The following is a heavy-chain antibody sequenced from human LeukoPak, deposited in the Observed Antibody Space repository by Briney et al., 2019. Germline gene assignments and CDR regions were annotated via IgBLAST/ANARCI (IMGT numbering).Heavy chain of an antibody. CDR2: INSDGINT. V-gene: IGHV3-74*01. J-gene: IGHJ5*02. CDR1: GFTFSNYW. D-gene: IGHD3-22*01. Sequence: GGSLRLSCAASGFTFSNYWMHWVRQAPGKGLVWVSRINSDGINTSYADSVKGRFTISRDNAKNTLNLQMNSLRAEDMAVYYCARDLGQYYDTSDNWFDPWGQGTLVTVSS. CDR3: ARDLGQYYDTSDNWFDP.